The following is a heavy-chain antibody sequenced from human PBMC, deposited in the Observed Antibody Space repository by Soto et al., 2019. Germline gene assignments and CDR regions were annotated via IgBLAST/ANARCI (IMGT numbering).Heavy chain of an antibody. CDR3: ARATLNGRYYYYGMDV. V-gene: IGHV1-69*06. CDR1: GGTFSSYA. J-gene: IGHJ6*02. CDR2: IIPIFGTA. D-gene: IGHD2-8*01. Sequence: SVKVSCKASGGTFSSYAISWVRQAPGQGLEWMGGIIPIFGTANYAQKFQGRVTITADKSTSTAYMELSSLRSEDTAVYYCARATLNGRYYYYGMDVWGQGTTVTVSS.